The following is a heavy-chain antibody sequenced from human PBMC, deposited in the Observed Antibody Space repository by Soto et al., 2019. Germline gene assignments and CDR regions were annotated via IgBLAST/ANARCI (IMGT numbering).Heavy chain of an antibody. CDR3: ARASVGPPGGGSWIMPFDY. CDR2: IYTGGST. CDR1: GGSISNYY. J-gene: IGHJ4*02. D-gene: IGHD2-15*01. Sequence: SETLSLTCTVSGGSISNYYWSWIRQPAGKGLGWIGRIYTGGSTNYNPSLKSRVTMSTGTSKNQFSLRLTSVTAADTAVYYCARASVGPPGGGSWIMPFDYWGQGALVTVSS. V-gene: IGHV4-4*07.